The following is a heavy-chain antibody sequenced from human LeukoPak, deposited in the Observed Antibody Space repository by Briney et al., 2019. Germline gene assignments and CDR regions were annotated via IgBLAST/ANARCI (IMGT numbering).Heavy chain of an antibody. CDR3: AREDKEYFDY. V-gene: IGHV3-53*01. CDR1: GFTFSNHD. J-gene: IGHJ4*02. Sequence: GGSLRLSCAASGFTFSNHDMNWVRPAPGKGLEWVSVIYSGGSTYYADSVKGRFTISRDNSKNTLYLQMNNLRAEDTAVYYCAREDKEYFDYWGQGTLVTVSS. CDR2: IYSGGST.